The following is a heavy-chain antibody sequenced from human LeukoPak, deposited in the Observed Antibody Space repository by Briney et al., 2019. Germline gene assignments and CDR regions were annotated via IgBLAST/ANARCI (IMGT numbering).Heavy chain of an antibody. CDR1: GYTFTSYY. D-gene: IGHD3-3*01. V-gene: IGHV1-46*01. CDR2: INPSGGST. Sequence: ASVKVSCKASGYTFTSYYMHWVRQAPGQGLEWMGIINPSGGSTSYAQKFQGRVTMTRDTSTSTVYMELSSLRSEDTAVYYCARVPRFLEWERYFDYWGQGTLVTVSS. CDR3: ARVPRFLEWERYFDY. J-gene: IGHJ4*02.